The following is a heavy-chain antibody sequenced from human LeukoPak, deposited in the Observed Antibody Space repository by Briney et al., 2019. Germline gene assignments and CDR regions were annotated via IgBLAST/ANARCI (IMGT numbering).Heavy chain of an antibody. Sequence: WASVKVSCKASGGTFSSYAISWVRQAPGQGLEWMGRIIPIFGTANYAQKFQGRVTITTDESTSTAYMELSSLRSEDTAVYYCARRHSGYSSSWYDYWGQGTLVTVSS. D-gene: IGHD6-13*01. J-gene: IGHJ4*02. CDR2: IIPIFGTA. CDR3: ARRHSGYSSSWYDY. CDR1: GGTFSSYA. V-gene: IGHV1-69*05.